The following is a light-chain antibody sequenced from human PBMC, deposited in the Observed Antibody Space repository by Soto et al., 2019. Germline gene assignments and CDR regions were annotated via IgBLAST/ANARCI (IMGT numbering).Light chain of an antibody. Sequence: HPPSTLSASVGDRVTITFWASQSISDWLAWYQQKPGQPTQLVIYDAYNVETGVPSTFSGNGYGTDFTSTSSRERHEDIATYCRQKCSHPWPFGHGTKVDIK. CDR1: QSISDW. V-gene: IGKV1-5*01. J-gene: IGKJ3*01. CDR2: DAY. CDR3: QKCSHPWP.